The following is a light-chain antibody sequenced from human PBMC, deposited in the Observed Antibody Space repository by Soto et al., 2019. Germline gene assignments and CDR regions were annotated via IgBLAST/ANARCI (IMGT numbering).Light chain of an antibody. Sequence: IVMTQSPATLSLSPGARATLSCRASQSGRSSYLAWYQQRPSQAPGLLIFGVSASATGIPARFSVSGSGTEFTLTISSLQSEDFAVYDCQQYNNWPPWTFGQGTKVDIK. V-gene: IGKV3-15*01. CDR1: QSGRSSY. CDR3: QQYNNWPPWT. J-gene: IGKJ1*01. CDR2: GVS.